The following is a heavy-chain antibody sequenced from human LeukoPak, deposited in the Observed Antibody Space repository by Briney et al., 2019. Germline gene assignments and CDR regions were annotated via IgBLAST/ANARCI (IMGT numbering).Heavy chain of an antibody. J-gene: IGHJ5*02. Sequence: PSETLSLTCAVYGGSFSGYYWSWIRQPPGKGLEWIGSIYYSGSTYYNLSLKGRVTISVDTSKNQFSLKLSSVTAADTAVYYCARHQGFESYYVFSLPWFDPWGQGTLVTVSS. CDR1: GGSFSGYY. D-gene: IGHD1-26*01. CDR2: IYYSGST. CDR3: ARHQGFESYYVFSLPWFDP. V-gene: IGHV4-34*01.